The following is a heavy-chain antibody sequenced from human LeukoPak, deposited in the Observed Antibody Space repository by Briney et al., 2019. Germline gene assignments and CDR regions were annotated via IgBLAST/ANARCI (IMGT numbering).Heavy chain of an antibody. V-gene: IGHV1-2*02. Sequence: GASVKVSCKASGYDFSDLYFHWVRQAPGQGLEWMGWINPYSGASFYAQKFQGRVTMETSSSTVYMELSRLRSDDTAVYFCATASVTRIRDPWGQGTLVTVSS. J-gene: IGHJ5*02. CDR1: GYDFSDLY. D-gene: IGHD2-21*01. CDR2: INPYSGAS. CDR3: ATASVTRIRDP.